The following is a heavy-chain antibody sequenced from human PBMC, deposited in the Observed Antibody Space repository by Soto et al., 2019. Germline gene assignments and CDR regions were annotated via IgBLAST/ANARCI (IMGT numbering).Heavy chain of an antibody. Sequence: SETLSLTCTVSDGSLGSDYWSWIRQPPGKGLEWLGNIDYIGNTNYNPSLKSRVTMSIDTSKNRFSLKLASVTTADTAVYYCARMFDNHVNGKSLDPWGQGTLVTVSS. V-gene: IGHV4-59*01. CDR3: ARMFDNHVNGKSLDP. J-gene: IGHJ5*02. CDR1: DGSLGSDY. CDR2: IDYIGNT. D-gene: IGHD3-10*02.